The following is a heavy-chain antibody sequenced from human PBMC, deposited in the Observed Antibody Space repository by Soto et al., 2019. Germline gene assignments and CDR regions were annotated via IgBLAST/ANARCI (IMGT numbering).Heavy chain of an antibody. V-gene: IGHV4-30-4*01. CDR2: IYYSGST. CDR3: ARGYDSSGYYYPPDY. D-gene: IGHD3-22*01. J-gene: IGHJ4*02. Sequence: SETLSLTCTVSGGSISSGDYYRSWIRQPPGKGLEWIGYIYYSGSTYYNPSLKSRVTISVDTSKNQFSLKLSSVTAADTAVYYCARGYDSSGYYYPPDYWGQGTLVTVSS. CDR1: GGSISSGDYY.